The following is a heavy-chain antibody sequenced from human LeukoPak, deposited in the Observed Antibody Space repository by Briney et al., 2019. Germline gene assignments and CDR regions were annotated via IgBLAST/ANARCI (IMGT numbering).Heavy chain of an antibody. J-gene: IGHJ3*02. CDR2: IYFTGDII. Sequence: PGGSLRLSCAASGFPFSGYHMSWIRQAPGKGLEGISYIYFTGDIIYYADSVKGRFTISRDNAKNSLYLQMNSLKAEDTAVYYCARDDMLERPSFDIWGQGTVVTVSS. D-gene: IGHD1-1*01. V-gene: IGHV3-11*01. CDR3: ARDDMLERPSFDI. CDR1: GFPFSGYH.